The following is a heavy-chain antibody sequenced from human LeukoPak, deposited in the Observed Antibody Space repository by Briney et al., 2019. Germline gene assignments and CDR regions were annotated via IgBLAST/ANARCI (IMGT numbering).Heavy chain of an antibody. J-gene: IGHJ4*02. Sequence: GGSLRLSCAGSGFPFSSYEMNWVRQAPGKGLEWISYISSRGTTIYYADSVKGRFTISRDNAENSLYLQMNSLRVEDTGVYYCARVYDTSGYKTPPPDYWGQGTLVTVSS. CDR1: GFPFSSYE. V-gene: IGHV3-48*03. CDR3: ARVYDTSGYKTPPPDY. D-gene: IGHD3-22*01. CDR2: ISSRGTTI.